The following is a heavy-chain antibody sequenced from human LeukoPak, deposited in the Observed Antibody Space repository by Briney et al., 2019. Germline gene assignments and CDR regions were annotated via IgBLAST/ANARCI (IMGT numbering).Heavy chain of an antibody. V-gene: IGHV1-46*01. CDR3: ARVGDTYSSTGPHFDY. Sequence: ASVKVSCKASGYTFTSCYMHWVRQAPGQGLEWMGIINPSGGSTSYAQKFQGRVTMTRDTSTSTVYMELSSLRSEDMAVYYCARVGDTYSSTGPHFDYWGQGTLVTVSS. J-gene: IGHJ4*02. D-gene: IGHD6-13*01. CDR2: INPSGGST. CDR1: GYTFTSCY.